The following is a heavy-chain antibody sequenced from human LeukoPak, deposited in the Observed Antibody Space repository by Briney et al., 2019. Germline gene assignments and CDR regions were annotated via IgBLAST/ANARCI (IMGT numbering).Heavy chain of an antibody. CDR1: GGSISSSNW. CDR3: ARHYDSWSGFDY. J-gene: IGHJ4*02. CDR2: IYHSGST. V-gene: IGHV4-4*02. Sequence: SETLSLTCTVSGGSISSSNWWSWVRQPPGKGLEWIGEIYHSGSTNYNPSLKSRVTISVDKSKNQFSLKLSSVTAADTAVYYCARHYDSWSGFDYWGQGTLVTVSS. D-gene: IGHD3-22*01.